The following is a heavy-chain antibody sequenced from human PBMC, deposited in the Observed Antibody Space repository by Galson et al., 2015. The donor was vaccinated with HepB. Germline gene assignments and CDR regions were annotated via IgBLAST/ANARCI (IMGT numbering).Heavy chain of an antibody. CDR2: LSSHGDNE. V-gene: IGHV3-30*04. Sequence: SLRLSCAASGFTFSSYAMNWVRQAPGKGLEWVAVLSSHGDNEYYADSVKSRFTISRDNFENTVYLQMHSLRVEDTAVYYCARTFYFDYWGQGTLVTVSS. CDR1: GFTFSSYA. CDR3: ARTFYFDY. D-gene: IGHD3-16*01. J-gene: IGHJ4*02.